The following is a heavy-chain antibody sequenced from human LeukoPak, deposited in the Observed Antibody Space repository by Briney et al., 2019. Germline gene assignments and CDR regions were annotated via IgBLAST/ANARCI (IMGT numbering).Heavy chain of an antibody. J-gene: IGHJ4*02. CDR2: IYYSGST. CDR3: AREYGEHGDY. V-gene: IGHV4-31*03. Sequence: SETLSLTCTVSGGSISSGGYYWSWIRQHPGKGLEWIGYIYYSGSTYYNPSLKSRVTISVDTSKNQFSQKLSSVTAADTAVYYCAREYGEHGDYWGQGTLVTVSS. CDR1: GGSISSGGYY. D-gene: IGHD4-17*01.